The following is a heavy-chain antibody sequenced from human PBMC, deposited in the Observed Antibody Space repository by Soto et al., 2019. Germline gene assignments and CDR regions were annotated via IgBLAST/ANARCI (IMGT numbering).Heavy chain of an antibody. J-gene: IGHJ4*02. Sequence: VGSLRLSCAASGSSFTNFAMSWVRQAPGKGLEWVAGIGASGDITWYADSVKGRLSISRDNSKNTLYLQLNSLRFEDTAVYYCAKDDFTDRGDDYFDYWGPGTLVTVSS. V-gene: IGHV3-23*01. D-gene: IGHD2-21*02. CDR2: IGASGDIT. CDR1: GSSFTNFA. CDR3: AKDDFTDRGDDYFDY.